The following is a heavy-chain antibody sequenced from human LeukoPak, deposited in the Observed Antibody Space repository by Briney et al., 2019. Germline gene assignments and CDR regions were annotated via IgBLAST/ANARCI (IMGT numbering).Heavy chain of an antibody. Sequence: GGSLTLSCAASGLTFSRYNMNWVRQAPGKGLEWVSSIGTSRNNIYYTDSVKGRFTISRDNAKNSLYLQVDSLRVEDTAVYFCASGTVGNYALDYWGQGTLVTVSS. V-gene: IGHV3-21*01. CDR3: ASGTVGNYALDY. J-gene: IGHJ4*02. CDR2: IGTSRNNI. CDR1: GLTFSRYN. D-gene: IGHD1-7*01.